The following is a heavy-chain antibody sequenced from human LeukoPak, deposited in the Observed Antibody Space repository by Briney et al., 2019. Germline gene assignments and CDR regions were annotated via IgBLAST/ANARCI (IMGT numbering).Heavy chain of an antibody. CDR1: GFTFSDHY. Sequence: GGSLRLSCAASGFTFSDHYMDWVRQAPGKGLEWVSAISGSGGSTYYADSVKGRFTISRDNSKNTLYLQMNSLRAEDTAVYYCAKGPPCSSTSCYIDWFDPWGQGTLVTVSS. CDR2: ISGSGGST. V-gene: IGHV3-23*01. CDR3: AKGPPCSSTSCYIDWFDP. J-gene: IGHJ5*02. D-gene: IGHD2-2*02.